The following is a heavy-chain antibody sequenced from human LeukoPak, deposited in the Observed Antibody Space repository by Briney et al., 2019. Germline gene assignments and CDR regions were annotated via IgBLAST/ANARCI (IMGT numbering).Heavy chain of an antibody. CDR1: GGSISSSNW. D-gene: IGHD5-12*01. V-gene: IGHV4-4*02. J-gene: IGHJ6*02. Sequence: SETLSLTCAVSGGSISSSNWWSWVRQPPGKGLEWIGEIYHSGSTNYNPSLKSRVTISVDTSKNQFSLNLNSVTAADTAVYYCARPLRGGLVSIGMDVWGQGTTVTVSS. CDR3: ARPLRGGLVSIGMDV. CDR2: IYHSGST.